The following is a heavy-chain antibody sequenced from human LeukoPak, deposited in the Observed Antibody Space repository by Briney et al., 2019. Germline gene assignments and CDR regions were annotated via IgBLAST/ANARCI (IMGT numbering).Heavy chain of an antibody. D-gene: IGHD2-15*01. V-gene: IGHV3-66*01. J-gene: IGHJ3*02. Sequence: GGSLRLSCAASGFIFSTYGMSWVRQAPGKGLEWVSVIYSGGSTYYADSVKGRFTISRDNSKNTLYLQMNSLRAEDTAVYYCAAQGYCSGGSCPNDAFDIWGQGTMVTVSS. CDR2: IYSGGST. CDR3: AAQGYCSGGSCPNDAFDI. CDR1: GFIFSTYG.